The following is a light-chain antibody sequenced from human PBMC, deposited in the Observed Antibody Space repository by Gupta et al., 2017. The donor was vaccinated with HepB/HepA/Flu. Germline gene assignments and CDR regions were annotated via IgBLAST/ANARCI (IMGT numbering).Light chain of an antibody. CDR2: TNT. Sequence: QSVLTQPPSVSGAPGQRVTISCTGSSSNIGAGYDVHWYQQLPGTAPKLLIYTNTNRPSGVPDRFSGSKSGTSASLAITGLQAEDEADDYCQSYDNSVSGSVFGGGTKLTVL. J-gene: IGLJ2*01. CDR1: SSNIGAGYD. V-gene: IGLV1-40*01. CDR3: QSYDNSVSGSV.